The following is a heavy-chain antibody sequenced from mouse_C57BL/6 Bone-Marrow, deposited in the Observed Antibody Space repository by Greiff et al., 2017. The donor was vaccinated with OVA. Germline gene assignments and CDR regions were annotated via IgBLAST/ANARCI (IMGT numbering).Heavy chain of an antibody. Sequence: QVQLQQSGAELARPGASVKLSCKASGYTFTSYGISWVKQRTGQGLEWIGEIYPRSGNTYYNEKFKGKATLTADKSSSTAYMELRSLTSEYSAVYFCARGGTYYSNAAWFAYWGQGTLVTVSA. J-gene: IGHJ3*01. V-gene: IGHV1-81*01. CDR2: IYPRSGNT. CDR3: ARGGTYYSNAAWFAY. D-gene: IGHD2-5*01. CDR1: GYTFTSYG.